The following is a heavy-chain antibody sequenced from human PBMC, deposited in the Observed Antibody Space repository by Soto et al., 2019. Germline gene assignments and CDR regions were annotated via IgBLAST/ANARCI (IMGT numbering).Heavy chain of an antibody. J-gene: IGHJ4*02. CDR1: GYTFSNYA. Sequence: EVQLLESGGGLVQPGGSLRLSCAASGYTFSNYAMSWVRQAPGKGLEWVSSISDSGVSTYYADSVTGRFTISRDNSKNPQFLQLTSVRAVGTAVYYCAKGTSFGYWGQGTLVTGSS. CDR3: AKGTSFGY. CDR2: ISDSGVST. V-gene: IGHV3-23*01. D-gene: IGHD2-2*01.